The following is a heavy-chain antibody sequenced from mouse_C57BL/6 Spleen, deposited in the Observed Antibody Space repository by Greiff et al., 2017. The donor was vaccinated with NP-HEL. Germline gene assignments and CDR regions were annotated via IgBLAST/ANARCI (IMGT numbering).Heavy chain of an antibody. D-gene: IGHD2-4*01. Sequence: QVQLQQPGAELVKPGASVKLSCKASGYTFTSYWMHWVKQRPGQGLEWIGMIHPNSGSTNYNEKFKSKATLTVDKSSSTAYMQLSSLTSEDSAVYYCAKGDYDDGSFDYWGQGTTLTVSS. CDR3: AKGDYDDGSFDY. CDR1: GYTFTSYW. CDR2: IHPNSGST. V-gene: IGHV1-64*01. J-gene: IGHJ2*01.